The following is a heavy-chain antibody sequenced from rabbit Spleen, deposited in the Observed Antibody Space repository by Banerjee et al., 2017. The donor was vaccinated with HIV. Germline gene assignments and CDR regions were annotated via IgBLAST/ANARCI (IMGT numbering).Heavy chain of an antibody. D-gene: IGHD4-1*01. CDR3: VREVAVKFNL. CDR1: GFSFSSSYW. CDR2: GDTGSSGNT. V-gene: IGHV1S45*01. Sequence: EESGGDLVKPEGSLTPTCTASGFSFSSSYWICWVRQAPGTGLEWIGCGDTGSSGNTYYASWAKDRFTITKTSSTTVTLQMTSLTAADAAAYYCVREVAVKFNLWGPGTLVTVS. J-gene: IGHJ4*01.